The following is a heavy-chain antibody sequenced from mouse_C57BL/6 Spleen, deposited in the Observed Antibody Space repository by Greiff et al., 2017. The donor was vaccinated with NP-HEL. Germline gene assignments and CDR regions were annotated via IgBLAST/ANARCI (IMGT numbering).Heavy chain of an antibody. Sequence: QVQLQQSGAELARPGASVKLSCKASGYTFTSYGISWVKQRTGQGLEWIGEIYPRSGNPYYNEKFKGKATLTADKSSSTAYMELRSLTSEDSAVYFCARLMDYYGSRDQFAYWGQGTLVTVSA. CDR3: ARLMDYYGSRDQFAY. D-gene: IGHD1-1*01. CDR1: GYTFTSYG. CDR2: IYPRSGNP. J-gene: IGHJ3*01. V-gene: IGHV1-81*01.